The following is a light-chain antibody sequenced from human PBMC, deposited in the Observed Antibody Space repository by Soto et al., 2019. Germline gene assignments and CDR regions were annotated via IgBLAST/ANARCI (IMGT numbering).Light chain of an antibody. V-gene: IGKV3-20*01. J-gene: IGKJ1*01. CDR2: DVS. CDR1: HSVSSNY. CDR3: QQYGISPT. Sequence: EIVLTQSPGTLSLSPGERATLSCRSSHSVSSNYFAWYQQKPGQAPRLLIYDVSIRATGIPDRFSGSGSGTDFTLTIGTLEPVDFAVYYCQQYGISPTFGEGTKVEIK.